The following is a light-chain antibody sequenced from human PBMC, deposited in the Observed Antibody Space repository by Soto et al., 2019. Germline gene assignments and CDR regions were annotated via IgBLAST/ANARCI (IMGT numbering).Light chain of an antibody. V-gene: IGKV3-20*01. J-gene: IGKJ3*01. Sequence: EVVLTQSPGTLSLSPGERATLSCRASQSISSNSLAWYQQKPGQAPRLLISGASGRATGIPDRFSGSGSGTDFTLGISRPEPEDFAVYYCQPYGHSRGTFGQGNRVEIK. CDR2: GAS. CDR1: QSISSNS. CDR3: QPYGHSRGT.